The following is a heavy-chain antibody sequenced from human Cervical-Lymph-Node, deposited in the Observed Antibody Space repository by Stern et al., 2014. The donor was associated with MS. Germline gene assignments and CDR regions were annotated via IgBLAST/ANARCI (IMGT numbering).Heavy chain of an antibody. Sequence: QVQLVQSGAEVKKPGSSVKVSCKASGGISWVRQAPGQGLEWMGGVIPFVGTSNYAQKFQGRVTITADTATNTASLELNSLRVADTAVYYCARGGGDTWFDPWGQGTLVTVSS. CDR3: ARGGGDTWFDP. D-gene: IGHD3-16*01. CDR1: GG. J-gene: IGHJ5*02. CDR2: VIPFVGTS. V-gene: IGHV1-69*06.